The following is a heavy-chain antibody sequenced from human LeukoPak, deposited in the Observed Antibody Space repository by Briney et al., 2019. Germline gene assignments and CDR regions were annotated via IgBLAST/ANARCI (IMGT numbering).Heavy chain of an antibody. Sequence: SETLSLTCTVSGGSISSSSYYWGWIRQPPGKGLEWIGSINYSGSTYYNPSLKSRVTISVDTSKNQFSLKLSSVTAADTAVYYCARLGSTGYYDSSGSRRAALDYWGQGTLVTVTS. CDR2: INYSGST. CDR3: ARLGSTGYYDSSGSRRAALDY. J-gene: IGHJ4*02. CDR1: GGSISSSSYY. V-gene: IGHV4-39*01. D-gene: IGHD3-22*01.